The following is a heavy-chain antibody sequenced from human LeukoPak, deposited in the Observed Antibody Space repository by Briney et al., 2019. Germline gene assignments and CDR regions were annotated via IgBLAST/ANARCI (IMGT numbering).Heavy chain of an antibody. V-gene: IGHV3-30*18. J-gene: IGHJ6*02. CDR2: ISYDGSNK. CDR1: GFTFSSYG. CDR3: AKDSGSSGWYPKYYYYGMDV. Sequence: GGSLRLSCAASGFTFSSYGMHWVRQAPGKGLEWVAVISYDGSNKYYADSVKGRFTISRDNSKNTLYLQMNSLRAEDTAVYYCAKDSGSSGWYPKYYYYGMDVWGQGTTVTVSS. D-gene: IGHD6-19*01.